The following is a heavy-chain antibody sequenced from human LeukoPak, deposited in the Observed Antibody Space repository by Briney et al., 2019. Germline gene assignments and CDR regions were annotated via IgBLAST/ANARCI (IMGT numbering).Heavy chain of an antibody. CDR3: ARVRFTPDCSGGSCYEVSFDP. Sequence: EASVKVSCKASGYTFTGYYMHWVRQAPGQGLEWMGWINPNSGGTNYAQKFQGRVTMTRDTSISTAYMELSRLRSDDTAVYYCARVRFTPDCSGGSCYEVSFDPWGQGTLVTVSS. CDR1: GYTFTGYY. J-gene: IGHJ5*02. D-gene: IGHD2-15*01. V-gene: IGHV1-2*02. CDR2: INPNSGGT.